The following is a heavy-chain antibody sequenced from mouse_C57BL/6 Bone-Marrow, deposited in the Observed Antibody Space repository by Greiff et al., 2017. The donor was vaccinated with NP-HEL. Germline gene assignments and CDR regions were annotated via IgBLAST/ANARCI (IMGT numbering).Heavy chain of an antibody. Sequence: VKLQESGAELMKPGASVKLSCKATGYTFTGYWIEWVKQRPGHGLEWIGEILPGSGSTNYIEKFKGKATFTADTSSNTAYMQLSSLTTEDSAIYYCARVGVTVFDYWGQGTTLTVSS. CDR2: ILPGSGST. CDR3: ARVGVTVFDY. V-gene: IGHV1-9*01. D-gene: IGHD2-2*01. J-gene: IGHJ2*01. CDR1: GYTFTGYW.